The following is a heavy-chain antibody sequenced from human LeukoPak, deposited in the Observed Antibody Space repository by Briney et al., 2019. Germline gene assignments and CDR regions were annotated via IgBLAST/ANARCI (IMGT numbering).Heavy chain of an antibody. D-gene: IGHD3-22*01. CDR1: GYTFTSYG. V-gene: IGHV1-18*01. CDR3: ARLGGSSGPELVDAFDI. J-gene: IGHJ3*02. Sequence: AASVKVSCKASGYTFTSYGISWVRQAPGQGLEWMGWISAYNGNTNYAQKLQGRVTMTTDTSTSTAYMELRSLRSDDTAVYYCARLGGSSGPELVDAFDIWGQGTMVTVSS. CDR2: ISAYNGNT.